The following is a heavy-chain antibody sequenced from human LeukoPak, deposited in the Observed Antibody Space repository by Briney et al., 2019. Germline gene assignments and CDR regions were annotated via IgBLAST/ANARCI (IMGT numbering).Heavy chain of an antibody. J-gene: IGHJ4*02. Sequence: PGGSLRLSCAASGFTSSSYAMHWVRQAPGKGLEYVSAISSNGGSTYYANSVKGRFTISRDNSKNTLYLQMGSLRAEDMAVYYCAREGRSGSYYLLDYWGQGTLVTVSS. D-gene: IGHD1-26*01. CDR2: ISSNGGST. V-gene: IGHV3-64*01. CDR1: GFTSSSYA. CDR3: AREGRSGSYYLLDY.